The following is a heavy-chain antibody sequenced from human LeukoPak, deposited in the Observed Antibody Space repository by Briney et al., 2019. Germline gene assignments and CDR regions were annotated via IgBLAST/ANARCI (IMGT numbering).Heavy chain of an antibody. CDR2: IYTSGST. J-gene: IGHJ6*02. D-gene: IGHD6-6*01. CDR3: ASRIAARPDDYYYYYGIDV. V-gene: IGHV4-4*07. CDR1: GGSISSYY. Sequence: SETLSLPCTVSGGSISSYYWSWIRQPAGKGLEWIGRIYTSGSTNYNPSLKSRVTMSVDTSKNQFSLKLSSVTAADTAVYYCASRIAARPDDYYYYYGIDVWGQGTTVTVSS.